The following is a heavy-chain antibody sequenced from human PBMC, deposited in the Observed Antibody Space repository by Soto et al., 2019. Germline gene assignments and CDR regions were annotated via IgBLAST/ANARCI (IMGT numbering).Heavy chain of an antibody. CDR3: ATLRRGNDAFDI. V-gene: IGHV1-24*01. CDR2: FDPEDGET. CDR1: GYTLTELS. D-gene: IGHD3-16*01. J-gene: IGHJ3*02. Sequence: ASVKVSCKVSGYTLTELSMHWVRQAPGKGLEWMGGFDPEDGETIYAQKFQGRVTMTEDTSTDTAYMELSSLRSEDTAVYYCATLRRGNDAFDIWGQGTMVTVSS.